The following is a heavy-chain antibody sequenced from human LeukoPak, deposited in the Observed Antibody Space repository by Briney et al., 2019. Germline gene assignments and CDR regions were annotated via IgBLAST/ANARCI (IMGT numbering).Heavy chain of an antibody. D-gene: IGHD2-2*01. J-gene: IGHJ5*02. CDR1: GGSFSGYY. V-gene: IGHV4-34*01. CDR2: INHSGST. CDR3: ARDQLYCSSSSCRNLGWFDP. Sequence: SETLSLTCAVYGGSFSGYYWSWIRQPPGKGLEWIGEINHSGSTNYNPSLKSRVTISIDTSKNQFSLRLISVTAADTAVYYCARDQLYCSSSSCRNLGWFDPWGQGTLVTVSS.